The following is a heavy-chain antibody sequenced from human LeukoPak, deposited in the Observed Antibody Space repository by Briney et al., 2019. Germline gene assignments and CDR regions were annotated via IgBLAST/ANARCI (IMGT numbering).Heavy chain of an antibody. J-gene: IGHJ4*02. CDR1: GGSVSSGSYY. Sequence: PSETLSLTCTVSGGSVSSGSYYWSWIRQPPGKGLEWIGYIYYSGSTNYNPSLKSRVTISVDASKNQFSLKLSSVTAADTAVYYCATYGVYGGNRYWGQGTLVTVSS. V-gene: IGHV4-61*01. D-gene: IGHD4-17*01. CDR2: IYYSGST. CDR3: ATYGVYGGNRY.